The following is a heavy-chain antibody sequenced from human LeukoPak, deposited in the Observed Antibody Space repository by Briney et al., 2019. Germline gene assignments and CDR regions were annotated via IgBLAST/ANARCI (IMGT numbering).Heavy chain of an antibody. J-gene: IGHJ4*02. V-gene: IGHV2-5*02. CDR3: ARDSSGWYGLDY. D-gene: IGHD6-19*01. CDR1: GFSLSTSGVG. CDR2: IYWDDDK. Sequence: KESGPTLVKPTQTLTLTCTFSGFSLSTSGVGVGWIRQPPGKALEWLALIYWDDDKRHSPSLKSRLTVTKDTSKNQVVLTMTNMDPVDTATYYCARDSSGWYGLDYWGQGTLVTVSS.